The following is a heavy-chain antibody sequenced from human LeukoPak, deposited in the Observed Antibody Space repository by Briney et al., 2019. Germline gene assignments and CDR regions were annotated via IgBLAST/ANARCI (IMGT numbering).Heavy chain of an antibody. D-gene: IGHD2-8*01. CDR1: GFNFSSYA. V-gene: IGHV3-23*01. Sequence: GGSLRLSCAASGFNFSSYAMSWVRQGPARGLEWLSSLRGDGETFYADSVKGRFTLSRDEPRNMVYFQLNNLRVEDTAVYYCAKASWVSTADAVLWGQGVLVTVSS. CDR3: AKASWVSTADAVL. CDR2: LRGDGET. J-gene: IGHJ4*02.